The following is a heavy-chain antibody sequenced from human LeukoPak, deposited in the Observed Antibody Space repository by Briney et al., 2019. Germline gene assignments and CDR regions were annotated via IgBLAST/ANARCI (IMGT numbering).Heavy chain of an antibody. J-gene: IGHJ4*02. Sequence: PGGSLRLSCAASGFNFRNYAMHWVRQAPGKEPEWVALIRFDGSHKYYADSVKGRFTIPRDNSRDTLSLQMSSLRAEDTAVYYCTRSAYCTGGTCYSKTFDYWGQGTLVTVSS. CDR2: IRFDGSHK. D-gene: IGHD2-15*01. CDR3: TRSAYCTGGTCYSKTFDY. V-gene: IGHV3-30*02. CDR1: GFNFRNYA.